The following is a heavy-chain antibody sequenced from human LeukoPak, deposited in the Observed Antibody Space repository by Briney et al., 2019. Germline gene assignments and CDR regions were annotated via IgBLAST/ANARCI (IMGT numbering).Heavy chain of an antibody. Sequence: ASVKVSCKASGYTFTSYGISWVRQAPGQGLEWMGWMNPNSGNTGYAQKFQGRVTITRNTSISTAYVELSSLRSEDTAVYYCARPYCSSTSCYLGSYAFDIWGQGTMVTVSS. CDR2: MNPNSGNT. D-gene: IGHD2-2*01. CDR3: ARPYCSSTSCYLGSYAFDI. J-gene: IGHJ3*02. V-gene: IGHV1-8*03. CDR1: GYTFTSYG.